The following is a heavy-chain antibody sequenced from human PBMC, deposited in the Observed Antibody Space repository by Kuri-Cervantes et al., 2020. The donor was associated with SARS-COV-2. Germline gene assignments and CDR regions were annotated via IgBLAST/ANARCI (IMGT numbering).Heavy chain of an antibody. CDR2: IYSGGGT. CDR3: ATGECYYGSGTFCLGS. Sequence: GESLKISCAASGFTVSINYMNWVRQAPGKGLEWVSVIYSGGGTYYADSVKGRFTISRDNAKNSLYLQMNSLRVEDTAVYYCATGECYYGSGTFCLGSWGQGTLVTVSS. J-gene: IGHJ5*02. CDR1: GFTVSINY. D-gene: IGHD3-10*01. V-gene: IGHV3-53*01.